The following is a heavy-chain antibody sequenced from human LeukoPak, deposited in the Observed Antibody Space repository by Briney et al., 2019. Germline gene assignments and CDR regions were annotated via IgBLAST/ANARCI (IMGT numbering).Heavy chain of an antibody. CDR1: GGTSSSYA. Sequence: SVKVSCKASGGTSSSYAISWVRQAPGQGLEWMGGIIPIFGTANYAQKFQGRVTITADESTSTASMELSSLRSEDTAVYYCASTATIAVAGNFDYWGQGTLVTVSS. CDR2: IIPIFGTA. V-gene: IGHV1-69*13. D-gene: IGHD6-19*01. CDR3: ASTATIAVAGNFDY. J-gene: IGHJ4*02.